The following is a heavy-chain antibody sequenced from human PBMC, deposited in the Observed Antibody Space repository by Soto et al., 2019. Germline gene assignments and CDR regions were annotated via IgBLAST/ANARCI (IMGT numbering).Heavy chain of an antibody. CDR1: GGTFISYT. D-gene: IGHD2-15*01. V-gene: IGHV1-69*02. CDR3: ARGDCSGGSCYVEPDDQFDY. J-gene: IGHJ4*02. Sequence: ASVKVSCKASGGTFISYTISWVRQAPGQGLEWMGRIIPILGIANYAQKFQGRVTITADKSTSTAYMELSSLRSEDTAVYYCARGDCSGGSCYVEPDDQFDYWGQGTLVTVPS. CDR2: IIPILGIA.